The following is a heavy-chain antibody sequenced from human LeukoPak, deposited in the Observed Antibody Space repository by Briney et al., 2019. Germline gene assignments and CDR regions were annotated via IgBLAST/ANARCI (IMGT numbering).Heavy chain of an antibody. CDR3: GRANPHTPHYDSSGYIDY. CDR1: GDTSGSYT. J-gene: IGHJ4*02. V-gene: IGHV1-69*10. CDR2: IIPILGIT. D-gene: IGHD3-22*01. Sequence: SVKVSCKASGDTSGSYTITWVRQAPGHRLEWMGGIIPILGITNYAKKLQGRLTITADESTNTAYMELSNLKSEDTAVYYCGRANPHTPHYDSSGYIDYWGQGTLITISS.